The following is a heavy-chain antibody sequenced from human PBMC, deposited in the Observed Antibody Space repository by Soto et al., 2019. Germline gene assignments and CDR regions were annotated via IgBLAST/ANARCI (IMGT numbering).Heavy chain of an antibody. Sequence: QVQLVESGGGVVQPGRSLRLSCAASGFTFSTNGMHWVRQAPGKGLEWVAVISYDGSNKYYADSVKGRLTISRDNPKNTLYLQMNSLRAEDTAVYYCAKDRVQSGLGEVDYWGQGTLVTVSS. V-gene: IGHV3-30*18. CDR2: ISYDGSNK. J-gene: IGHJ4*02. D-gene: IGHD3-16*01. CDR1: GFTFSTNG. CDR3: AKDRVQSGLGEVDY.